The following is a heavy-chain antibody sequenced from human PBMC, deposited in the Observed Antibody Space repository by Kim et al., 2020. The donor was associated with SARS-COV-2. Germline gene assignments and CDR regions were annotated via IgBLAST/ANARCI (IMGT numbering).Heavy chain of an antibody. J-gene: IGHJ5*02. V-gene: IGHV3-48*03. CDR1: GFTFSSYE. CDR2: ISSSGSTI. Sequence: GGSLRLSCAASGFTFSSYEMNWVRQAPGKGLEWVSYISSSGSTIYYADSVKGRFTISRDNAKNSLYLQMNSLRAEDTAVYYCARDPRDYYGSGSNWFDPWGQGTLVTVSS. D-gene: IGHD3-10*01. CDR3: ARDPRDYYGSGSNWFDP.